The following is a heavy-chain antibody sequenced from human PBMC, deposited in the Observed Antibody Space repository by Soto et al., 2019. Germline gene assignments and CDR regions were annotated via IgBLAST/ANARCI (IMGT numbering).Heavy chain of an antibody. CDR2: INPNSGGT. V-gene: IGHV1-2*04. Sequence: ASVKVSCKASGYTFTGYYMHWVRQAPGQGLEWMGWINPNSGGTNYAQKFQGWVTMTRDTSISTAYMELSRLRSDDTAVYYCARDRYYDFWSGYYTGHYGMNVWGQGTTVTVSS. D-gene: IGHD3-3*01. J-gene: IGHJ6*02. CDR3: ARDRYYDFWSGYYTGHYGMNV. CDR1: GYTFTGYY.